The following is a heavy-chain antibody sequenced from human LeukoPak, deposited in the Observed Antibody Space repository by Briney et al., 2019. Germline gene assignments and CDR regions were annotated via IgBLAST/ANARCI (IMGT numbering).Heavy chain of an antibody. Sequence: PGGSLRLSCAASGFTFSSYAMSWVRQAPGRGLEWVSAISGSGGSTYYADSVKGRFTISRDNSKNTLYLQMNSLRAEDTALYYCAKEDNYYDSSGYYLEYFQHWGGQGTLVTVSS. CDR1: GFTFSSYA. V-gene: IGHV3-23*01. J-gene: IGHJ1*01. CDR3: AKEDNYYDSSGYYLEYFQH. CDR2: ISGSGGST. D-gene: IGHD3-22*01.